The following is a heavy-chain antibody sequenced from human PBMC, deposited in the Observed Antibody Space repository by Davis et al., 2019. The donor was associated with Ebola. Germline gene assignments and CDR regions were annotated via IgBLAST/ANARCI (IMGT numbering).Heavy chain of an antibody. CDR3: AREYSSGNGEYFDL. V-gene: IGHV1-8*01. CDR2: MNPNSGNT. J-gene: IGHJ2*01. D-gene: IGHD3-22*01. CDR1: GYTFTSYD. Sequence: ASVKVSCKASGYTFTSYDINWVRQATGQGLEWMGWMNPNSGNTGYAQKFQGRVTMTRNTSISTAYMELSSLRSEDTAVYYCAREYSSGNGEYFDLWGRGTLVTVSS.